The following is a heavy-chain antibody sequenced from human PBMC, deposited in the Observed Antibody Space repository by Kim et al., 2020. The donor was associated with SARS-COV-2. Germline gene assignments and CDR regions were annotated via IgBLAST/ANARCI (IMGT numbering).Heavy chain of an antibody. Sequence: GGSLRLSCAASGFTVSNNYMSWVRQAPGKGLEGVSIIYSGGNTHYADSEKGRFTISRHTSENTLYLEMNSLRSEDTAVDHCARDDGSGISQHWGQGTRVIVPS. J-gene: IGHJ1*01. D-gene: IGHD3-10*01. CDR3: ARDDGSGISQH. V-gene: IGHV3-53*04. CDR2: IYSGGNT. CDR1: GFTVSNNY.